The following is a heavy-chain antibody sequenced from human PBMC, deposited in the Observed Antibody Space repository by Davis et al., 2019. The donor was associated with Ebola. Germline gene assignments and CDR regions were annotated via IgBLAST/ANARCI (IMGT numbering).Heavy chain of an antibody. CDR2: IYYSGST. V-gene: IGHV4-59*08. Sequence: SETLSLTCTVSSGSISSYYWSWIRQPPGKGLEWIGYIYYSGSTNYNPSLKSRVTISVDTSKNQFSLKLSSVTAADTAVYYCAGWDIVVANWFDPWGQGTLVTVSS. CDR1: SGSISSYY. J-gene: IGHJ5*02. CDR3: AGWDIVVANWFDP. D-gene: IGHD2-2*01.